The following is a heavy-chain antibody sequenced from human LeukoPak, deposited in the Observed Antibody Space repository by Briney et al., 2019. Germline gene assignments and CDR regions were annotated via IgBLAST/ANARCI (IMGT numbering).Heavy chain of an antibody. CDR1: GGSFSGYY. J-gene: IGHJ4*02. CDR3: ARLTMVRGVVIVDY. Sequence: PSETLSLTCAVYGGSFSGYYWSWVRQPPGKGLEWIGYVYYSGSTNYNPSLKSRVTISVDTSKNQFSLKLSSVTAADTAVYYCARLTMVRGVVIVDYWGQGTLVTVTS. V-gene: IGHV4-59*01. D-gene: IGHD3-10*01. CDR2: VYYSGST.